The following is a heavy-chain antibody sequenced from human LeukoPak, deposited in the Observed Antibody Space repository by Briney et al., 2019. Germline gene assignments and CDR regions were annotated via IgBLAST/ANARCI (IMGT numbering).Heavy chain of an antibody. J-gene: IGHJ6*02. Sequence: TGRSLRLSCAASGFTFDDYAMRWVRQAPGKGLEWVSCISWNSGSIGYADSVKGRITISRDNAKNSLYLPMNSLRAEDTALYYGAKSGRYGSGSFYGMDVWGQGTTVTVSS. V-gene: IGHV3-9*01. CDR3: AKSGRYGSGSFYGMDV. D-gene: IGHD3-10*01. CDR2: ISWNSGSI. CDR1: GFTFDDYA.